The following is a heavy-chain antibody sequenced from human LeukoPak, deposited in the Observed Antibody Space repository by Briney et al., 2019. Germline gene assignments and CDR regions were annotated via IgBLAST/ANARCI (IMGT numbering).Heavy chain of an antibody. D-gene: IGHD1-1*01. CDR2: INPNSGGT. V-gene: IGHV1-2*02. Sequence: GASVKVSCKASGYTFTGYYMHWVRQAPGQGLEWMGWINPNSGGTNYAQKSQGRVTMTRDTSASTAYMELSSLRSEDMAVYYCARASSPLTVQLERRQFLYFDYWGQGTLVTVSS. J-gene: IGHJ4*02. CDR3: ARASSPLTVQLERRQFLYFDY. CDR1: GYTFTGYY.